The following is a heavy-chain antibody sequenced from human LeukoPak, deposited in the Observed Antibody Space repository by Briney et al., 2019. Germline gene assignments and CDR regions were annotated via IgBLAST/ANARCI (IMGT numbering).Heavy chain of an antibody. CDR3: ARGHAYSSSYDY. D-gene: IGHD6-6*01. Sequence: ASVKVSCKASGYTFTDYYILWVRRAPGQGLEWMGWINLNSGGTNHAQRFQGRVTMTRDTSISTAYLELSGLRSDDTAVYYCARGHAYSSSYDYWRQGTLVTVSS. CDR1: GYTFTDYY. J-gene: IGHJ4*02. V-gene: IGHV1-2*02. CDR2: INLNSGGT.